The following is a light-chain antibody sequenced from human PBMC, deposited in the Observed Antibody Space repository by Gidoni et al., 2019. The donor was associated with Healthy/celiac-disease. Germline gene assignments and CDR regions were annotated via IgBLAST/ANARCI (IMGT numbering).Light chain of an antibody. V-gene: IGKV1-39*01. CDR1: QSISSY. CDR2: AAS. J-gene: IGKJ2*01. Sequence: RVTITCRASQSISSYLNWYQQKPGKAPKLLIYAASSLQSGVPSRFSGSGSGTDFTLTISSLQPEDFATYYCQQSYSTPRYTFGQGTKLEIK. CDR3: QQSYSTPRYT.